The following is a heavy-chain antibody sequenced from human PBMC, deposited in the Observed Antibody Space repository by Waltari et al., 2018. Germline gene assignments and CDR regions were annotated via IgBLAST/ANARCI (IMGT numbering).Heavy chain of an antibody. J-gene: IGHJ6*03. V-gene: IGHV1-24*01. D-gene: IGHD3-10*01. CDR3: ASSLRGSPPRYYMDV. Sequence: QVQLVQSGAEVKKPGASVKVSCKVSGYTLTELSMHWVRQAPGTGLEWMGGFDPEEGETIYAQKVQGRVTMTEDTSTDTAYMELSSLGAEDTAVYYCASSLRGSPPRYYMDVWGKGTTVTVSS. CDR2: FDPEEGET. CDR1: GYTLTELS.